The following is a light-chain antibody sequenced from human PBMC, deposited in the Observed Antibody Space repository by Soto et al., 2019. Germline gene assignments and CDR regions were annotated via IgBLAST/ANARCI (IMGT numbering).Light chain of an antibody. J-gene: IGLJ2*01. V-gene: IGLV1-44*01. CDR2: SNH. Sequence: QSVLTQPPSASGTPGQRVTISCSGSSSNIGSNTVNWYQQLPGTAPKLLMYSNHQRPSGVPDRFSGSKSGTSASLAITGLQAEDEADYYCQSYDSSLSGVVFGGGTKVTVL. CDR3: QSYDSSLSGVV. CDR1: SSNIGSNT.